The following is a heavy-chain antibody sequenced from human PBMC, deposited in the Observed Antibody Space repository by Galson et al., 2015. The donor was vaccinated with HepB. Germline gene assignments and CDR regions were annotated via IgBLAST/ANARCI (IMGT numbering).Heavy chain of an antibody. V-gene: IGHV3-23*01. CDR3: AKLDFDH. J-gene: IGHJ4*02. Sequence: SLRLSCAASGFTFSSYGMSWVRQAPGKGLEWVSVISASGGSTDYADSVKGRFTISRDNSKNTLYLRMNSLRAEDTAVYYCAKLDFDHWGQGNLVTVSS. CDR1: GFTFSSYG. CDR2: ISASGGST.